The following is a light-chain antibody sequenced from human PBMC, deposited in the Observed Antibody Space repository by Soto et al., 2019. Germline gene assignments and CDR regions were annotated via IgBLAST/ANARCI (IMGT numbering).Light chain of an antibody. CDR1: KRDIGVYDF. V-gene: IGLV2-8*01. J-gene: IGLJ1*01. CDR3: KSYAGSNTYV. CDR2: EVV. Sequence: QSALTQPPSASGSPGQSVTLSCTGTKRDIGVYDFVSWYQHHPGKAPRLIIYEVVQRPSGVPDRFSGSKSGNTASLTVSGLQAADEADYFCKSYAGSNTYVFGSGTKLTVL.